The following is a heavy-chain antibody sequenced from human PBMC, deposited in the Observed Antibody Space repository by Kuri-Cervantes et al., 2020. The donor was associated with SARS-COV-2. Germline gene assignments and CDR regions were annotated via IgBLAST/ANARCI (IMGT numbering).Heavy chain of an antibody. D-gene: IGHD3-22*01. CDR1: GFTVSSNY. CDR3: AREVYNYYYDSSGYLLGGAFDI. J-gene: IGHJ3*02. V-gene: IGHV3-53*01. CDR2: IYSGGST. Sequence: GESLKISCAASGFTVSSNYMSWVRQAPGKGLEWVSVIYSGGSTYYADSVKGRFTISRDNSKNTLYLQMNSLRAEDTAVYYCAREVYNYYYDSSGYLLGGAFDIWGQGTMVTVSS.